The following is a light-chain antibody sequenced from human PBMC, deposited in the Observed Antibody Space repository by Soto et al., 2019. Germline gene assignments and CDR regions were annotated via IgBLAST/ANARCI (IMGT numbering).Light chain of an antibody. J-gene: IGKJ3*01. Sequence: EIVLTQSPGTLSLSPGERATLSCRASQSVYINSLAWYQQKPGQPPRLLIYSAATRASDVPDRFSGSGSGADFALTITRLEPEDFAVYYCQQYGASPLTFGPGTRVD. CDR1: QSVYINS. CDR2: SAA. CDR3: QQYGASPLT. V-gene: IGKV3-20*01.